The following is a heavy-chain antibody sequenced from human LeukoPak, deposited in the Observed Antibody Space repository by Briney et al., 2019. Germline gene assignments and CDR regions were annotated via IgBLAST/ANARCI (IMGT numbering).Heavy chain of an antibody. CDR3: ARFGDCSDGICFYYFHY. CDR2: INHGGRT. CDR1: GGSFSTHY. Sequence: SETLSLTCAVYGGSFSTHYWSWIRQSPGKGLEWIGEINHGGRTKYNPSLKSRVTISIDTSKNQFSLKLHSVTAADTAVYYCARFGDCSDGICFYYFHYWGQGTLVTVFS. D-gene: IGHD2-15*01. V-gene: IGHV4-34*01. J-gene: IGHJ4*02.